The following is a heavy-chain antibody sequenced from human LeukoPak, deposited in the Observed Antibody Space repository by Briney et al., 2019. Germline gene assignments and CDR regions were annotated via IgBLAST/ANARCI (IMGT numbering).Heavy chain of an antibody. CDR3: ARVSIVGATTDFDY. CDR2: IIPIFGTA. D-gene: IGHD1-26*01. J-gene: IGHJ4*02. Sequence: SVKVSCKASGGTFISYAISWVRQAPGQGLEWMGRIIPIFGTANYAQKFQGRVTITTDESTSTAYMELSSLRSEDTAVYYCARVSIVGATTDFDYWGQGTLVTVSS. V-gene: IGHV1-69*05. CDR1: GGTFISYA.